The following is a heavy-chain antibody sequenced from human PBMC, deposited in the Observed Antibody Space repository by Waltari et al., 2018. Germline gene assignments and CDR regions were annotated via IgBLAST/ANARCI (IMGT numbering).Heavy chain of an antibody. Sequence: QVQPVRSGAEVKKPGASVKVCCKASGYTFSGYDMHWVRQAPGQGLEWMGWINPNSGGTNYAQKCQGRVTMTRDTSISTAYMELSRLRSDDTAVYYCARTGGYSSSNYGMDVWGQGTTVTVSS. J-gene: IGHJ6*02. D-gene: IGHD6-13*01. CDR3: ARTGGYSSSNYGMDV. CDR1: GYTFSGYD. V-gene: IGHV1-2*02. CDR2: INPNSGGT.